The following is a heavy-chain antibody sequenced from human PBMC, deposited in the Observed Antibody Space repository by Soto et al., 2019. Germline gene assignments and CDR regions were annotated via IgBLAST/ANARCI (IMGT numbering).Heavy chain of an antibody. D-gene: IGHD2-2*02. CDR3: ARAYCSSTSCYNGDAFDI. J-gene: IGHJ3*02. Sequence: ASVKVSCKASGYTFTGYYMHWVRQAPGQGLEWMGWINPNSGGTNYAQKFQGWVTMTRDTSISTAYMELSRLRSDDTAVYYCARAYCSSTSCYNGDAFDIWGQGTMVTVS. V-gene: IGHV1-2*04. CDR2: INPNSGGT. CDR1: GYTFTGYY.